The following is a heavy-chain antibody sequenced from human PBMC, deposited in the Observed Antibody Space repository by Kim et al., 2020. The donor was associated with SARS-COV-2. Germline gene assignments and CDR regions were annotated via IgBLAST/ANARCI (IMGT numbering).Heavy chain of an antibody. CDR2: INHSGST. V-gene: IGHV4-34*01. CDR3: ARGTSTVTTL. Sequence: SETLSLTCAVYGGSFSGYYWSWIRQPPGKGLEWIGEINHSGSTNYNPSLKSRVTISVDTSKNQFSLKLSSVTAADTAVYYCARGTSTVTTLWGQGTLVTVSS. CDR1: GGSFSGYY. J-gene: IGHJ4*02. D-gene: IGHD4-17*01.